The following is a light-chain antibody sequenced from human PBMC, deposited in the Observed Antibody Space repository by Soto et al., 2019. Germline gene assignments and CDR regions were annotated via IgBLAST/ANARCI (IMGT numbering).Light chain of an antibody. CDR3: QQTYSAPLT. CDR2: AAS. Sequence: DIQMTQSPSSLSASVGDRVTITCRASQSISSYLNWYQHKPGNAPKLLIYAASSFQSGVPSRFSGSESGTDFTLTISSLQPEDFATYYCQQTYSAPLTVGGGTKVDIK. V-gene: IGKV1-39*01. J-gene: IGKJ4*01. CDR1: QSISSY.